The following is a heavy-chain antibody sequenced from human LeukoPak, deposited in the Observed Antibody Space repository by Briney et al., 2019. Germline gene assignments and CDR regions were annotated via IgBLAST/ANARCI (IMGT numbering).Heavy chain of an antibody. CDR1: GFTFSSYS. Sequence: GVSLRLSCAASGFTFSSYSMNWVRQAPGKGLEWVSSISSSSSYIYYADSVKGRFTISRDNAKKSLYLQMNSLRAEDTAVYYCARTYYYDSSGYREDRFDPWGQGTLVTVFS. J-gene: IGHJ5*02. D-gene: IGHD3-22*01. CDR2: ISSSSSYI. CDR3: ARTYYYDSSGYREDRFDP. V-gene: IGHV3-21*01.